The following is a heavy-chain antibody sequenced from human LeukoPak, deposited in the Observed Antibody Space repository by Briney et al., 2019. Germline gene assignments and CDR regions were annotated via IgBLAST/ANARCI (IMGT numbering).Heavy chain of an antibody. Sequence: PGGSRRLSCAASGFTFSNYAMSWVRQAPGKGLEWVSTISSAGGSTYYADSVKGRFTIPRDISKNTLFLQMNSLRAEDTAVYYCAKDGMYSSSSSYYFDYWGQGTLVTVSS. CDR1: GFTFSNYA. CDR2: ISSAGGST. D-gene: IGHD6-6*01. V-gene: IGHV3-23*01. J-gene: IGHJ4*02. CDR3: AKDGMYSSSSSYYFDY.